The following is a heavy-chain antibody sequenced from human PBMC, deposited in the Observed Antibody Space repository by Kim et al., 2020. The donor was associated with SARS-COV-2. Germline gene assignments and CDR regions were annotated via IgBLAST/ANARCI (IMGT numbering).Heavy chain of an antibody. CDR1: GFTFSDYY. V-gene: IGHV3-11*01. Sequence: GGSLRLSCAASGFTFSDYYMSWIRQAPGKGLEWVSYISSSGSTIYYADSVKGRFTISRDNAKNSLYLQMNSLRAEDTAVYYCARITDTAMVRKIYYYYYYMDVWGKGTTVTVSS. CDR2: ISSSGSTI. D-gene: IGHD5-18*01. CDR3: ARITDTAMVRKIYYYYYYMDV. J-gene: IGHJ6*03.